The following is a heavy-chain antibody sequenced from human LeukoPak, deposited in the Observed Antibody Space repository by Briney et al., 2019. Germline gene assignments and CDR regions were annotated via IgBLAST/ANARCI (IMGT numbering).Heavy chain of an antibody. CDR2: LRHDGSNK. CDR3: AKNTNFYYGSGELDH. J-gene: IGHJ4*02. CDR1: GFNFSNYD. D-gene: IGHD3-10*01. V-gene: IGHV3-30*02. Sequence: GGSLRLSCAASGFNFSNYDMHWVRQAPGKGLEWVAFLRHDGSNKDYAQSVRGRFTISRDNSKNTLFLQMNSLRPEDTAFYYCAKNTNFYYGSGELDHWDQGTLVAVSS.